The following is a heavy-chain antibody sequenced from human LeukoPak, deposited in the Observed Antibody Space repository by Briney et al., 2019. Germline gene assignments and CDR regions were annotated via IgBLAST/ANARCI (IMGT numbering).Heavy chain of an antibody. CDR1: GFTFTNAW. CDR3: ARGEALDCSGGSCYSDY. J-gene: IGHJ4*02. Sequence: GSLRLSCAASGFTFTNAWLNWIRQPPGKGREWIGEINHSGSTNYNPSLKSRVTISVDTSKNQFSLKLSSVTDADTAVYYCARGEALDCSGGSCYSDYWGQGTLVTVSS. V-gene: IGHV4-34*01. D-gene: IGHD2-15*01. CDR2: INHSGST.